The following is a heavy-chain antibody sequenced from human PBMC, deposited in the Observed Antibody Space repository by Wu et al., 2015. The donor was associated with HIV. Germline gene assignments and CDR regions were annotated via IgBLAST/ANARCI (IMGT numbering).Heavy chain of an antibody. CDR2: IIPIFGTA. J-gene: IGHJ6*02. D-gene: IGHD3-22*01. CDR1: GGTFSSYA. V-gene: IGHV1-69*13. Sequence: QVQLVQSGAEVKKPGSSVKVSCKASGGTFSSYAISWVRQAPGQGLEWMGRIIPIFGTANYAQKFQGRVTITADESTSTAYMELSSLRSEDTAVYYCARIGYYYDSSRLVSHYYYGSDVWAEGTDGRPSP. CDR3: ARIGYYYDSSRLVSHYYYGSDV.